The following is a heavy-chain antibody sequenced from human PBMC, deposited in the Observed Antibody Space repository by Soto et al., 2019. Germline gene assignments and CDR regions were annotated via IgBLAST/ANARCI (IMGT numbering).Heavy chain of an antibody. Sequence: EVQLVDSGGGLVQPGRSLRLSCAASGFTFDDYAMHWVRQRPGRGLEWVSGITWNSDEIGYPDSVKGRFSISRDNAKKYLYLQMNRLRPDDTALYYCAASRGFDSSGYSGYYYGMDVWGQGTTVTVSS. CDR3: AASRGFDSSGYSGYYYGMDV. CDR2: ITWNSDEI. V-gene: IGHV3-9*01. J-gene: IGHJ6*02. CDR1: GFTFDDYA. D-gene: IGHD3-22*01.